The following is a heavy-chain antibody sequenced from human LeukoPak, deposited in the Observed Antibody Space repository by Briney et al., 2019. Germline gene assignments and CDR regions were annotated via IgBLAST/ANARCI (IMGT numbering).Heavy chain of an antibody. CDR2: IKQDGSEK. D-gene: IGHD4-11*01. CDR3: ASSTTKGPYYYGMDV. J-gene: IGHJ6*02. CDR1: GFTFSSYW. V-gene: IGHV3-7*01. Sequence: GGSLRLSCAASGFTFSSYWMSWVRQAPGKGLEWVANIKQDGSEKYYVDSVKGRFTISRDNAKNSLYLQMNSLRAEDTAVYYCASSTTKGPYYYGMDVWGQGTTVTVSS.